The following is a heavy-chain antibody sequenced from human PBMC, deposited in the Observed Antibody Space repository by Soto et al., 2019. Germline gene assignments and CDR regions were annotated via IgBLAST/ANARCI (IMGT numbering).Heavy chain of an antibody. D-gene: IGHD2-8*01. J-gene: IGHJ4*02. V-gene: IGHV4-30-4*01. Sequence: QVQLQESGPGLVKPSQTLSLTCTVSGGSISSGSYYWSWIRQLPGKGLEWIGYIRDSGSTYYNPALKSRLSMAVETSNNQFSMKLTSVTAADTAVYFCARVDNGHDPLFDNWGQGTLVTVSS. CDR1: GGSISSGSYY. CDR2: IRDSGST. CDR3: ARVDNGHDPLFDN.